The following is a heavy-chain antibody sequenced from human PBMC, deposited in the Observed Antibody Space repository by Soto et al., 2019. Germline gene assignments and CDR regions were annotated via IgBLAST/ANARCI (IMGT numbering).Heavy chain of an antibody. D-gene: IGHD5-18*01. CDR3: AKKEIQLWQD. J-gene: IGHJ4*02. CDR2: ISYDGSNK. Sequence: QVQLVESGGGVVQPGRSLRLSCAASGFTFSSYGMHWVRQAPGKGLEWVAVISYDGSNKYYADSVKGRFTISRDNSKNTLYLQMNSLRAEDTAVYYCAKKEIQLWQDWGQGTLVTVSS. V-gene: IGHV3-30*18. CDR1: GFTFSSYG.